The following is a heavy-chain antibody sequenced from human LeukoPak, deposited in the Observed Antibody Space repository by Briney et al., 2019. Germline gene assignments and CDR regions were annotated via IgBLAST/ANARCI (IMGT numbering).Heavy chain of an antibody. J-gene: IGHJ3*02. CDR3: ARRDTMIVKASDI. CDR1: GYSISSGYY. V-gene: IGHV4-38-2*01. CDR2: IYHSGST. D-gene: IGHD3-22*01. Sequence: SETLSLTCAVSGYSISSGYYWGWIRQPPGKGLEWIGSIYHSGSTYYNPSLKSRVTISVDTSKNQFSLKLSSVTAADTAVYYCARRDTMIVKASDIWGQGTMVTVSS.